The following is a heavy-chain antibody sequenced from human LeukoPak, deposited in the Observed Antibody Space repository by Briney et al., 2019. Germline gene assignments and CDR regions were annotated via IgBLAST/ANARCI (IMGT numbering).Heavy chain of an antibody. J-gene: IGHJ4*02. CDR3: ARDPVFWYYYDSSGYSPFDY. V-gene: IGHV1-18*01. CDR1: GYTFTSYG. D-gene: IGHD3-22*01. CDR2: ISAYNGNT. Sequence: ASVKVSCKASGYTFTSYGISWARQAPGQGLEWMGWISAYNGNTNYAQKLQGRVTMTTDTSTSTAYMELRSLRSDDTAVYYCARDPVFWYYYDSSGYSPFDYWGQGTLVTVSS.